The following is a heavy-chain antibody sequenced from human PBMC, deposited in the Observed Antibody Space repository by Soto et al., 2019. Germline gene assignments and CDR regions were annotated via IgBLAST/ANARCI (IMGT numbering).Heavy chain of an antibody. D-gene: IGHD4-4*01. V-gene: IGHV3-23*01. CDR1: GFTFSSYA. CDR2: ISGSGGST. CDR3: AKVEKVTSEFDY. Sequence: GGSRRRSWAASGFTFSSYAMSWVRQAPGKGLEWVSAISGSGGSTYYADSVKGRFTISRDNSKNTLYLQMNSLRAEDTAVYYCAKVEKVTSEFDYWGQGTLVTVSS. J-gene: IGHJ4*02.